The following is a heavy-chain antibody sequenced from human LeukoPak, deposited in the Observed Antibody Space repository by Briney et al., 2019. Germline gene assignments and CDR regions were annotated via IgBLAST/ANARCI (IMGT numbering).Heavy chain of an antibody. CDR1: GYTFTSYD. CDR2: MNPNSGNT. D-gene: IGHD4-17*01. CDR3: ARGGGVTTFWSEYNWFDP. V-gene: IGHV1-8*01. J-gene: IGHJ5*02. Sequence: ASVKVSCKASGYTFTSYDINWVRQATGQGLEWMGWMNPNSGNTGYAQKFQGRVTMTRNTSISTAYMELSSLRSEDTAVYYCARGGGVTTFWSEYNWFDPWGQGTLVTVSP.